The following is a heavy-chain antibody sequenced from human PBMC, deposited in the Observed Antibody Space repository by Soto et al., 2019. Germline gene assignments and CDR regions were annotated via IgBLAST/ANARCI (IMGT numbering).Heavy chain of an antibody. CDR1: GFTFSSYA. CDR3: AKDRVEQYYDFWSGTAYYYGMDV. CDR2: ISGSGGST. J-gene: IGHJ6*02. Sequence: GGSLRLSCAASGFTFSSYAMSWVRQAPGKGLEWVSAISGSGGSTYYADSVKGRFTISRDNSKNTLYLQMNSLRAEDTAVYYCAKDRVEQYYDFWSGTAYYYGMDVWGQGTTVTVSS. V-gene: IGHV3-23*01. D-gene: IGHD3-3*01.